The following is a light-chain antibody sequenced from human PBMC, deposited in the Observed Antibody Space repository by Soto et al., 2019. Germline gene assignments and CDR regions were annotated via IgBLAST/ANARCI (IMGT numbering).Light chain of an antibody. CDR2: TTS. CDR3: QQSYSTPWT. CDR1: QSISSY. J-gene: IGKJ1*01. Sequence: DIQMTQSPSSLSASVGARVSMTSVASQSISSYFSWYQRKPEKAPDLLIYTTSNLQSGVPSRFSGSASGTHFTLTISSLQPEDFATYFCQQSYSTPWTFGQGTKVDI. V-gene: IGKV1-39*01.